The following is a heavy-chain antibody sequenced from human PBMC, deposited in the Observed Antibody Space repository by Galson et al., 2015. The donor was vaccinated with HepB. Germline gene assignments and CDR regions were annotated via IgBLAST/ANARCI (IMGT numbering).Heavy chain of an antibody. Sequence: SVKVSCKASGGTLSSYAISWVRQAPGQGLEWMGGIIPIFGTANYAQKFQGRVTITADESTSTAYMELSSLRSEDTAVYYCARGPGEIGYYFDYWGQGTLVTVSS. CDR3: ARGPGEIGYYFDY. V-gene: IGHV1-69*13. CDR2: IIPIFGTA. D-gene: IGHD7-27*01. CDR1: GGTLSSYA. J-gene: IGHJ4*02.